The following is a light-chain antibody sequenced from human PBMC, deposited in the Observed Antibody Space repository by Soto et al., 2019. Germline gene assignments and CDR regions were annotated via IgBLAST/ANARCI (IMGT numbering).Light chain of an antibody. CDR2: GAS. J-gene: IGKJ1*01. V-gene: IGKV3-15*01. Sequence: EIVLTQSPGTLSLSPGERATLSCRASQSVGSSLSWYQQKPGQAPRLLIYGASTRATGIPARFSGSGSGTEFTLTISSLQSEDFAVYYCQQYNNWLTFGQGTKVDIK. CDR1: QSVGSS. CDR3: QQYNNWLT.